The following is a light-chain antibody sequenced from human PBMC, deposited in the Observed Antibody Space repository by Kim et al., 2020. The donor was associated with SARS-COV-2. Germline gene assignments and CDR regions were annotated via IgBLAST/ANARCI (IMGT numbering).Light chain of an antibody. CDR2: GAS. CDR3: QQYGGSPMHT. V-gene: IGKV3-20*01. J-gene: IGKJ2*01. CDR1: QSVSSNY. Sequence: EIVLTQSPGTLSLSPGERATLSCRASQSVSSNYLAWYQQKPGQTPRLFIYGASNRATGIPDRFSGSGSGTDFTLTISRLEPEDFAVYYCQQYGGSPMHTFGQGTKLEIK.